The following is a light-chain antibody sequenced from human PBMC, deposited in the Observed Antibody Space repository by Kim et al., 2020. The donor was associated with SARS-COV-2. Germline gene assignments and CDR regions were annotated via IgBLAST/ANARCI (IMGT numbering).Light chain of an antibody. CDR2: EVS. V-gene: IGLV2-8*01. CDR1: SRHVVGNNY. CDR3: SSYAGSNNFV. Sequence: GQFVTISCTGTSRHVVGNNYVSWYQQHPRKASKLMIYEVSKRPSGVPVLFSGSKSGNTASLIVSGLQAEDEADYYCSSYAGSNNFVFGTGTKVTVL. J-gene: IGLJ1*01.